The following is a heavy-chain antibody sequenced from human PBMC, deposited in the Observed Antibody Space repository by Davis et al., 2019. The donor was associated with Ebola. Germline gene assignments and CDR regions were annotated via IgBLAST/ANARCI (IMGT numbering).Heavy chain of an antibody. V-gene: IGHV1-69*13. Sequence: SVKVSCKASGGPYSTYDVTWVRQAPGQGLEWMGGIIPIFGTANYAQKFQGRVTITADESTSTAYMELSSLTSEDTAVYYCARGLLRFLEWLLEDGMDVWGQGTTVTVSS. CDR3: ARGLLRFLEWLLEDGMDV. D-gene: IGHD3-3*01. J-gene: IGHJ6*02. CDR1: GGPYSTYD. CDR2: IIPIFGTA.